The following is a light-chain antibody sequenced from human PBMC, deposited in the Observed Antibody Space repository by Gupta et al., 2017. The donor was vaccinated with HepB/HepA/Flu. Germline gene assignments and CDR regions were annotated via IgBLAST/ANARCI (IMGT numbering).Light chain of an antibody. V-gene: IGKV1-39*01. Sequence: IQMTQSPSSLSASVGDRVTISCRASQNITTYLYWYQHKVGKAPDLLIYATMYLQSGVPPRFSGFGTGTEFTLTISGLQPEDFATYYCRQSDSVPHTFGQGTMVEI. CDR3: RQSDSVPHT. CDR1: QNITTY. J-gene: IGKJ2*01. CDR2: ATM.